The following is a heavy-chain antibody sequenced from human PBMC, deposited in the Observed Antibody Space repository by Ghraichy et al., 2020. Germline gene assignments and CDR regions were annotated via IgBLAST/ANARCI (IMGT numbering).Heavy chain of an antibody. CDR1: GGSFSGYY. CDR3: ARLASTVVIKGERGTSRVPNYFDY. J-gene: IGHJ4*02. V-gene: IGHV4-34*01. D-gene: IGHD4-23*01. Sequence: SETLSLTCAVYGGSFSGYYWSWIRQPPGKGLEWIGEINHSGSTNYNPSLKSRVTISVDTSKNQFSLKLSSVTAADTAVYYCARLASTVVIKGERGTSRVPNYFDYWGQGTLVTVSS. CDR2: INHSGST.